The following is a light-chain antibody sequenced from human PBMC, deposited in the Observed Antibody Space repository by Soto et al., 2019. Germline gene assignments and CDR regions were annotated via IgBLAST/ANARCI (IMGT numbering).Light chain of an antibody. CDR2: EGS. J-gene: IGLJ2*01. CDR1: SSDVGSYNL. CDR3: CSYAGSSTFVA. V-gene: IGLV2-23*01. Sequence: QSALTQPASVSGSPGQSITISCTGTSSDVGSYNLVSWYQQHPGKAPKLIIYEGSKRPSGVSNRFSRSKSGNTASLTISGLQAEDEADYYCCSYAGSSTFVAFGGGTKLTVL.